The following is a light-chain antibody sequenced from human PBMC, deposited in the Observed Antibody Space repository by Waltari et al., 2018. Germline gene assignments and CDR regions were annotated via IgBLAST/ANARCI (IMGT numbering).Light chain of an antibody. CDR2: VAS. V-gene: IGKV1-39*01. Sequence: DIQMTQSPSSLSASVGDRVTITCRASQTISSHLNRYQQKPGKAPKPRIYVASTLQSGVPSRFSGSGSGSDFTLTISSLQPEDFASYYCQQSYNTPLTFGGGTKVEIK. J-gene: IGKJ4*01. CDR3: QQSYNTPLT. CDR1: QTISSH.